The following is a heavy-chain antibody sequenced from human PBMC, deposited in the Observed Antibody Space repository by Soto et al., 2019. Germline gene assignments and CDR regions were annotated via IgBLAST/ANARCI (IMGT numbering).Heavy chain of an antibody. Sequence: GASVKVSCKASGYTFTSYGISWVRQAPGQGLEWMGWISAYNGNTNYAQKLQGRVNMTTDTSTSTAYMELRSLRSDDTAVYYCARGGPTMIVVVTHGFDYWGQGTLVTVSS. V-gene: IGHV1-18*01. J-gene: IGHJ4*02. CDR3: ARGGPTMIVVVTHGFDY. D-gene: IGHD3-22*01. CDR1: GYTFTSYG. CDR2: ISAYNGNT.